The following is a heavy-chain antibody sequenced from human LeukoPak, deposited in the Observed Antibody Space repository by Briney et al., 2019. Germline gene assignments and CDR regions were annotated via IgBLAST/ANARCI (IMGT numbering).Heavy chain of an antibody. CDR1: GYTFTGYY. Sequence: ASVTVSCTASGYTFTGYYMHWVRQAPGQGLEWMGRINPNSGGTNYAQKFQGRVTMTRDTSISTAYMELSRLRSDDTAVYYCARDRLVGATDVAFDIWGQGTMVTVSS. D-gene: IGHD1-26*01. CDR3: ARDRLVGATDVAFDI. CDR2: INPNSGGT. V-gene: IGHV1-2*06. J-gene: IGHJ3*02.